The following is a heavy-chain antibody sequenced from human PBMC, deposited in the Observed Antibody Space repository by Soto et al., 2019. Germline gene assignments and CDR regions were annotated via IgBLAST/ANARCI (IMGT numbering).Heavy chain of an antibody. CDR3: AREEGYYIMGTFPVYYMDV. D-gene: IGHD3-16*01. V-gene: IGHV1-69*08. CDR2: IIPLLGIG. CDR1: GGTLSSET. J-gene: IGHJ6*03. Sequence: QVQLVQSGPEVKKSGSSVKVSCKVSGGTLSSETISWLRQAPGQGLEWMGRIIPLLGIGNYAQKFQGRVTITEEISTNTGYMEVSSLTSKDTAIYYCAREEGYYIMGTFPVYYMDVWGNGTTVTVSS.